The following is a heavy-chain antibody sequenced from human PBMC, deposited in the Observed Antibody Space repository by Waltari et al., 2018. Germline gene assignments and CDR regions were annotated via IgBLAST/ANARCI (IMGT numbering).Heavy chain of an antibody. V-gene: IGHV4-34*01. D-gene: IGHD3-10*01. CDR3: ARRTIWFGELFAFDI. Sequence: PPGKGLEWIGEINHSGSTNYNPSLKSRVTISVDTSKNQFSLKLSSVTAADTAVYYCARRTIWFGELFAFDIWGQGTMVTVSS. J-gene: IGHJ3*02. CDR2: INHSGST.